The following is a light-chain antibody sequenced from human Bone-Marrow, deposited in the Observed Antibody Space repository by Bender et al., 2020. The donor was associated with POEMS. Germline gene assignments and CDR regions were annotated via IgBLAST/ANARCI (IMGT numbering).Light chain of an antibody. CDR2: EVS. Sequence: QSALTQPPSASGSPGQSVTFSCTGTSSDVGGYNYVSWYQQHPGKAPKLMIYEVSKRLSGIPERISGSKSGNTATLTIAGTQAEDEADYYCCSYAGKYVFGSGTTVTVL. J-gene: IGLJ1*01. V-gene: IGLV2-8*01. CDR3: CSYAGKYV. CDR1: SSDVGGYNY.